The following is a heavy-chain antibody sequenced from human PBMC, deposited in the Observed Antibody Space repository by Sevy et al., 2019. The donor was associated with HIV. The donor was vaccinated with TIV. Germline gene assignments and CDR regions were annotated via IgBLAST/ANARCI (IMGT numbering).Heavy chain of an antibody. Sequence: GSVKVSCKASGYTFTSYGISWVRQAPGQGLEWMGWISAYNGNTNYAQKLQGRVTMTTDTSTSTAYMELRSLRSDDTAVYYCARDEGIVGASDAFDIWGQGTMVTVSS. CDR1: GYTFTSYG. J-gene: IGHJ3*02. CDR2: ISAYNGNT. D-gene: IGHD1-26*01. CDR3: ARDEGIVGASDAFDI. V-gene: IGHV1-18*01.